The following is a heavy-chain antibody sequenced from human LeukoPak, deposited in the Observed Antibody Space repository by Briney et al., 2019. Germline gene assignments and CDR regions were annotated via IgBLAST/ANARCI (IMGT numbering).Heavy chain of an antibody. V-gene: IGHV3-21*01. CDR3: ARVPAIVGGGSCYDY. CDR2: ISSSSSYI. Sequence: PGGSLRLSCAASGFTFSSYSMNWVRQAPGKGLEWVSSISSSSSYIYYADSVKGRFTISRDNAKNSLYLQMNSLRAEDTAVYYCARVPAIVGGGSCYDYWGQGTLVTVSS. CDR1: GFTFSSYS. D-gene: IGHD2-15*01. J-gene: IGHJ4*02.